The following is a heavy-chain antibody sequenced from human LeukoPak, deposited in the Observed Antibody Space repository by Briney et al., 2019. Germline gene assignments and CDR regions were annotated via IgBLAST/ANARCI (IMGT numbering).Heavy chain of an antibody. V-gene: IGHV1-3*01. D-gene: IGHD3-22*01. CDR1: GYTFTSYA. Sequence: ASVKVSCKASGYTFTSYAMHWVRQAPGQRLEWMGYINAGNGNTKYSQKFQGRVTITRDTSASTAYMELSSLRSEDTAVYYCARGGDNWYYYDSSGYGWFDPWGQGTLVTVSS. J-gene: IGHJ5*02. CDR3: ARGGDNWYYYDSSGYGWFDP. CDR2: INAGNGNT.